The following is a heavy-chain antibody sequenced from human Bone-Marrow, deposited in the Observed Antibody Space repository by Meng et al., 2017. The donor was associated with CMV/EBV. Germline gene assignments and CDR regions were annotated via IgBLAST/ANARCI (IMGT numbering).Heavy chain of an antibody. Sequence: CAASRFTFSICWMHWFRQAPGKGLVWVSHIKPDGTTTGYADSARGRFTISRDNAKNTLYLQMNSLRVEDTAVYYCARESSGRGLDPWGQGTLVTVSS. CDR3: ARESSGRGLDP. CDR2: IKPDGTTT. D-gene: IGHD6-25*01. V-gene: IGHV3-74*01. CDR1: RFTFSICW. J-gene: IGHJ5*02.